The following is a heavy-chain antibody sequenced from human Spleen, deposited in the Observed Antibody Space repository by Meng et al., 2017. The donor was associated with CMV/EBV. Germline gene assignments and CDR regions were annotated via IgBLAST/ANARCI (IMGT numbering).Heavy chain of an antibody. V-gene: IGHV1-46*01. CDR1: GYTFTNYY. Sequence: SGYTFTNYYIHWVRQAPGQGLEWMGIIDPSTGSTTYAQQFQGRVAMTRDTSTSTVYMELSSLRSEDTAVYYCARDPAAAGTGAYFDYWGQGALVTVSS. D-gene: IGHD6-13*01. J-gene: IGHJ4*02. CDR3: ARDPAAAGTGAYFDY. CDR2: IDPSTGST.